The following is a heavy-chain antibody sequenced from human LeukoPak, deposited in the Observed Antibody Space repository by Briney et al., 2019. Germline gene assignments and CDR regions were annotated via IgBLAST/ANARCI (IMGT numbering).Heavy chain of an antibody. CDR2: ISSSSSTI. D-gene: IGHD3-10*01. CDR3: ARDTPQGTMVRGDPDY. J-gene: IGHJ4*02. CDR1: GFTFSSYS. V-gene: IGHV3-48*01. Sequence: PGVSLRLSCAASGFTFSSYSMNWVRQAPGKGLEWVSYISSSSSTIYYADSVKGRFTISRDNAKNSLYLQMNSLRAEDTAVYYCARDTPQGTMVRGDPDYWGQGTLVTVSS.